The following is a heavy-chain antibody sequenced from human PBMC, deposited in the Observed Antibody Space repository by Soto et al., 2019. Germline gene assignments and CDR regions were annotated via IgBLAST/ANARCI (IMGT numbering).Heavy chain of an antibody. CDR2: IIPIFGTA. CDR3: ARDKGRSSGSDYYYYYGMDV. CDR1: GGTFSSYA. Sequence: QVQLVQSGAEVKKPGSSVKVSCKASGGTFSSYAISWVRQAPGQGLEWMGGIIPIFGTANYAQKLQGRVTITADESTSTDYMELSRLRSEDTAVYYCARDKGRSSGSDYYYYYGMDVWGQGTTVTVSS. D-gene: IGHD3-22*01. V-gene: IGHV1-69*01. J-gene: IGHJ6*02.